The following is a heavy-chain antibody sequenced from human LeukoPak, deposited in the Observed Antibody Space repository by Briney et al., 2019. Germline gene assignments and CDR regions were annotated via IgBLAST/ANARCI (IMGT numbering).Heavy chain of an antibody. D-gene: IGHD3-10*02. J-gene: IGHJ6*04. CDR2: ISSSVSTI. Sequence: GGSLRLSCAASGFTFSSYGMHWVRQAPGKGLEWFSYISSSVSTIDYADSVKGRFTISRDNAKNSLYPQMNSLRAEDTAVYYCAELGITMIGGVWGKGTTVTISS. V-gene: IGHV3-48*04. CDR1: GFTFSSYG. CDR3: AELGITMIGGV.